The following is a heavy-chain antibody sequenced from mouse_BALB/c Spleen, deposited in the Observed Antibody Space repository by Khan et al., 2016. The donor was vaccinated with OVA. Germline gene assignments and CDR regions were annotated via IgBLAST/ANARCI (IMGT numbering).Heavy chain of an antibody. D-gene: IGHD2-10*01. CDR3: ARAYYGNYREAMDY. Sequence: QVQLKESGPGLVAPSQSLSITCTVSGFSLTGYGVNWVRQPPGKGLEWLGMSWGDGSTDYNSALKSRLSVSKDYSKSQVFLKMNRLQTDDTARYYCARAYYGNYREAMDYWGQGTSVTVSS. V-gene: IGHV2-6-7*01. CDR1: GFSLTGYG. CDR2: SWGDGST. J-gene: IGHJ4*01.